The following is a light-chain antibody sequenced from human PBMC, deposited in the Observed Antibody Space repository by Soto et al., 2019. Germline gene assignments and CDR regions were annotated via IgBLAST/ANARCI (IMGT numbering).Light chain of an antibody. J-gene: IGLJ2*01. CDR2: LNSDGSH. CDR1: SGHSSYA. CDR3: QTWGTGIVV. Sequence: QPVLTQSPSASASLGASVKLTCTLSSGHSSYAIAWQQQQPEKGPRYLMKLNSDGSHSKGDGIPDRFSGSSSGAERYLTISCLQSEDEADYYCQTWGTGIVVFGGGTKLTVL. V-gene: IGLV4-69*01.